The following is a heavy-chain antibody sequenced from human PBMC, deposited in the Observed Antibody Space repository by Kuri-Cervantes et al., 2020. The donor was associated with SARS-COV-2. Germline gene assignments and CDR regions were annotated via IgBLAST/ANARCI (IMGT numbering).Heavy chain of an antibody. CDR1: GFTFSSYA. J-gene: IGHJ4*02. D-gene: IGHD6-19*01. CDR2: ISSSSSTI. CDR3: ARDSSSGWFSY. V-gene: IGHV3-48*01. Sequence: GGSLRLSCAASGFTFSSYAMSWVRQAPGKGLEWVSYISSSSSTIYYADSVKGRFTISRDNAKNSLYLQMNSLRAEDTAVYYCARDSSSGWFSYWGQGTLVTAPQ.